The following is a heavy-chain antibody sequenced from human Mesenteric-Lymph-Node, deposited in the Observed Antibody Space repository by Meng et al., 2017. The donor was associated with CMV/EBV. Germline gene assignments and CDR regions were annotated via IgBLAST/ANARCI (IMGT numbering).Heavy chain of an antibody. Sequence: ASVKVSCKASGYILTGHYIYWVRQAPGQGLECMGWINPNSGDTNYAQQFQGRVTMTSDTSTAYLELNSLRSDDTAQYYCARARKDGYNWWYFDYWGQGTLVTVSS. J-gene: IGHJ4*02. V-gene: IGHV1-2*02. CDR1: GYILTGHY. CDR2: INPNSGDT. D-gene: IGHD5-24*01. CDR3: ARARKDGYNWWYFDY.